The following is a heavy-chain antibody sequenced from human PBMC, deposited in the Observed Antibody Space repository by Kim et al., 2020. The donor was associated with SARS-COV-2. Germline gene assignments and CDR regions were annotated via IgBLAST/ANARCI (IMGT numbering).Heavy chain of an antibody. J-gene: IGHJ6*02. CDR2: INPSGGST. CDR1: GYTFTSYY. V-gene: IGHV1-46*01. D-gene: IGHD2-2*01. Sequence: ASVKVSCKASGYTFTSYYMHWVRQAPGQGLEWMGIINPSGGSTSYAQKFQGRVTMTRDTSTSTVYMELSSLRSEDTAVYYCARVGPIVVVTAAMIVWYYYYGMDVWGQGTTVTVSS. CDR3: ARVGPIVVVTAAMIVWYYYYGMDV.